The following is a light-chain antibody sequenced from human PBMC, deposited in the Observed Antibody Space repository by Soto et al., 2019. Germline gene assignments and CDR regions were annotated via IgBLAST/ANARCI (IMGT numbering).Light chain of an antibody. V-gene: IGLV2-14*01. CDR1: SSDVGNYKY. CDR3: SSYARNRDVL. Sequence: QSVLTQPASVSGSPGQSITISCTGTSSDVGNYKYVSWYQQHPGKAPKLMIYEVSNRPSGVSNRFSGSKSGNTASLTISGLQAEDETDYYCSSYARNRDVLFGGGTKVTVL. J-gene: IGLJ2*01. CDR2: EVS.